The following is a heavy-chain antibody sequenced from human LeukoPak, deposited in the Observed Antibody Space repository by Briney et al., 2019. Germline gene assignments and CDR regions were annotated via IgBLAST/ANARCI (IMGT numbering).Heavy chain of an antibody. CDR1: GFTFSSYA. CDR3: AKDGAGTPGHASDI. CDR2: ISGSGGST. Sequence: GGSLRLSCAASGFTFSSYAMSWVRQAPGKGLEWVSTISGSGGSTYYADSVKGRFTISRDNSKNTLYLRMNSLRVEDTAVYYCAKDGAGTPGHASDIWGQGTMVTVSS. D-gene: IGHD1-14*01. V-gene: IGHV3-23*01. J-gene: IGHJ3*02.